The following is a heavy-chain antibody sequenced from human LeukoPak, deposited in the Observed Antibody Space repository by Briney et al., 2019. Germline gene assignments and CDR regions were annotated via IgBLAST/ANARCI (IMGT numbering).Heavy chain of an antibody. CDR2: INHSGST. J-gene: IGHJ4*02. V-gene: IGHV4-34*01. CDR3: AGSRGHGVDY. D-gene: IGHD3-10*01. CDR1: GGSFSGYY. Sequence: SETLSLTCAVYGGSFSGYYWSWIRQPPGKGLEWIGEINHSGSTNYNPSLKSRVTISVDTSKNQFSLKLSSATAADTAVYYCAGSRGHGVDYWGQGTLVTVSS.